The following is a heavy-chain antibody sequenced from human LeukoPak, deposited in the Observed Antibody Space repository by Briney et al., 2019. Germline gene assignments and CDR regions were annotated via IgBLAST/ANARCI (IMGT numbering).Heavy chain of an antibody. V-gene: IGHV3-30-3*01. CDR2: ISYDGSNK. CDR1: GFTFSSYA. J-gene: IGHJ3*02. CDR3: ASPLHCGGDCLGTKDAFDI. D-gene: IGHD2-21*02. Sequence: PGGSLRLSCAASGFTFSSYAMHWVRQAPGKGLEWVAVISYDGSNKYYADSVKGRFTISRDNAKNSLYLQMNSLRAEDTAVYYCASPLHCGGDCLGTKDAFDIWGQGTMVTVSS.